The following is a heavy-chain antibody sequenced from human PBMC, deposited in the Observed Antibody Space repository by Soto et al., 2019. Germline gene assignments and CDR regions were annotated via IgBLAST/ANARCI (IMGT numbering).Heavy chain of an antibody. CDR3: ASGEGIKSPTYY. J-gene: IGHJ4*02. Sequence: QVQLVESGGGVVQPGRSLRLSCVASGFSFSSYAMHWVRQAPGKGLEWVAVISYDGSNKYYADSVKGRFTISRDNSKNTLYLQMNSLRAEDTAVYYCASGEGIKSPTYYWGQGTLVTVSS. D-gene: IGHD3-10*01. V-gene: IGHV3-30-3*01. CDR2: ISYDGSNK. CDR1: GFSFSSYA.